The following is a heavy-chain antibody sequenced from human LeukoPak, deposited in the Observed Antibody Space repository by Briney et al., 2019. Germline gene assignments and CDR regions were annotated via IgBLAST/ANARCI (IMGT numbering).Heavy chain of an antibody. V-gene: IGHV1-8*03. D-gene: IGHD7-27*01. J-gene: IGHJ5*02. CDR2: LNPNSGNA. CDR1: GYIFTTYD. Sequence: ASVKVSCKASGYIFTTYDIGWVRQATGQGLEWMGWLNPNSGNAGYAQKFQGRVAISRNTSISTAYMELSSLRSDDTAIYYCARRKFLGWFDPWGQGTLVTVSS. CDR3: ARRKFLGWFDP.